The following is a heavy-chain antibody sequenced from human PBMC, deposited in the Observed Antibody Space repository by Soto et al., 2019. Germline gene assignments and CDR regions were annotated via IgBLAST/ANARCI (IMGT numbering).Heavy chain of an antibody. CDR1: GGSFSGYY. Sequence: SETLSLTCAVDGGSFSGYYWTWIRQPPGKGLEWIGEINRSGSTYYNPSLRSRVTISVDTSKNQFSLELNSVTAAYTAVYYCARTAPGRYFDLWGRGTLV. V-gene: IGHV4-34*01. CDR3: ARTAPGRYFDL. D-gene: IGHD5-18*01. CDR2: INRSGST. J-gene: IGHJ2*01.